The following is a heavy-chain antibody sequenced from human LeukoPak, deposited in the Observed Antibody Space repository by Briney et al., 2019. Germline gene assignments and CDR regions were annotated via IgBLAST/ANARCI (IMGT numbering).Heavy chain of an antibody. CDR3: ARGRRYCSSTSCYPGYYGMDV. CDR2: IIPIFGTA. CDR1: GGTFSSYA. V-gene: IGHV1-69*13. J-gene: IGHJ6*04. D-gene: IGHD2-2*01. Sequence: GASVKVSCEASGGTFSSYAISWVRQAPGQGLEWMGGIIPIFGTANYAQKFQGRVTITADESTSTAYMELSSLRSEDTAVYYCARGRRYCSSTSCYPGYYGMDVWGKGTTVTVSS.